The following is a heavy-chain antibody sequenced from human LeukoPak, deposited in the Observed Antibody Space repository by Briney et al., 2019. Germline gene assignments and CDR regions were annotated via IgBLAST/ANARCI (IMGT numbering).Heavy chain of an antibody. J-gene: IGHJ4*02. V-gene: IGHV3-64*01. CDR2: ISGSGVNT. CDR1: GFTFSTYA. CDR3: ARDSSLGMD. Sequence: GGSLRLSCAASGFTFSTYAMYWVRQAPGKGLEYASAISGSGVNTYYANSVKGRFTISRDNSKNTLYLQLGSLRAEDMAVYYCARDSSLGMDWGQGTLVTVSA. D-gene: IGHD1-26*01.